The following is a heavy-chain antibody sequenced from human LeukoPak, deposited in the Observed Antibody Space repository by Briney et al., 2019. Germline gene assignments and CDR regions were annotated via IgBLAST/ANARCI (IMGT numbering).Heavy chain of an antibody. D-gene: IGHD2-21*02. J-gene: IGHJ4*02. V-gene: IGHV3-33*01. Sequence: GGSLRLSCVASAHSFSTYGLHSVRQAPGKGLEWVAAIWYDGSKKYYADSVKGRFTISRDDSTNTLYLQMKRVRAEDTAVYHCAGDRTVTGLDYWGQGTLVTVSS. CDR1: AHSFSTYG. CDR2: IWYDGSKK. CDR3: AGDRTVTGLDY.